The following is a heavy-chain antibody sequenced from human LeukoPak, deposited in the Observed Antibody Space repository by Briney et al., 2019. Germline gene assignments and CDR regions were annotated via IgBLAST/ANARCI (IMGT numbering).Heavy chain of an antibody. Sequence: GGSLRLSCAASGFTFSSYSMSWVRQAPGKGLEWVSAISGSGGSTYYADSVKGRFTISRDNSKNTLYLQMNSLRAEDTAVYYCAKAIFGVVIPFDYWGQGTLVTVSS. V-gene: IGHV3-23*01. J-gene: IGHJ4*02. D-gene: IGHD3-3*01. CDR2: ISGSGGST. CDR1: GFTFSSYS. CDR3: AKAIFGVVIPFDY.